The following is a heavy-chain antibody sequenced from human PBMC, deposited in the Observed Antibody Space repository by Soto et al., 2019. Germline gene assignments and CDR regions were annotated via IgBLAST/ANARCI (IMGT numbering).Heavy chain of an antibody. J-gene: IGHJ4*02. D-gene: IGHD3-16*01. V-gene: IGHV3-33*05. Sequence: QVQLVESGGGVVQPGTSLRLSCVGSGFTFRSYVIHWVRQAPGKGLEWVALTSSDGSNNFYGDSVKGRFTISRDNSRNTVELQLYSLRLEDTALYYCARWGTTGGLDVWGQGTLVSVSS. CDR3: ARWGTTGGLDV. CDR1: GFTFRSYV. CDR2: TSSDGSNN.